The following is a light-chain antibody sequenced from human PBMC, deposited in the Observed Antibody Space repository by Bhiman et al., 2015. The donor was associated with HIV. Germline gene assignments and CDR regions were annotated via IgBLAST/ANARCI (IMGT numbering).Light chain of an antibody. J-gene: IGLJ1*01. V-gene: IGLV1-51*02. CDR2: SNN. Sequence: QSVLTQPPSVSAAPGQKVTISCSGSSSNIGNNYVSWYQQLPGTAPKLLIYSNNQRPSGIPDRFSGSKSGTSATLGITGLQTGDEADYYCGTWDNSLSTGGVFGTGTKVTVL. CDR1: SSNIGNNY. CDR3: GTWDNSLSTGGV.